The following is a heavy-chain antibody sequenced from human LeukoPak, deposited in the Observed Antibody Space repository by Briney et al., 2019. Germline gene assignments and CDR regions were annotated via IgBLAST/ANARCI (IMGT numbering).Heavy chain of an antibody. CDR1: GFTFRSYW. V-gene: IGHV3-7*01. D-gene: IGHD2-15*01. J-gene: IGHJ4*02. CDR3: ARVSKYCSGGSCYDFDS. Sequence: PGGSLRLSCAAAGFTFRSYWMSWVRQAPGKGLEWVANIKQDGSEKYYVDSVKGRFTISRDNAKNSLYLQMNSLRAEDTAVYYCARVSKYCSGGSCYDFDSWGQGTLVTVPS. CDR2: IKQDGSEK.